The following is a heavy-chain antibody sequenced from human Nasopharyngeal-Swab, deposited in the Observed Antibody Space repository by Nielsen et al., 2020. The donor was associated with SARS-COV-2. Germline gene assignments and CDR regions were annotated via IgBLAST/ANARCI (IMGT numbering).Heavy chain of an antibody. CDR1: GFTFSSYG. CDR3: ARPAGGDFAPLGFDY. CDR2: ISYDGSNK. Sequence: GESLKISCAASGFTFSSYGMHWVRQAPGKGLEWVAVISYDGSNKYYADSVKGRFTISRDNSKNTLYLQMNSLRAEDTAVYYCARPAGGDFAPLGFDYWGQGTLVTVSS. J-gene: IGHJ4*02. D-gene: IGHD3-16*01. V-gene: IGHV3-30*03.